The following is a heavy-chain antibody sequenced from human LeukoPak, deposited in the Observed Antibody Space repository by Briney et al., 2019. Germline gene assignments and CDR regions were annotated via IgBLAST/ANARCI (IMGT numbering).Heavy chain of an antibody. V-gene: IGHV3-43*01. D-gene: IGHD2-2*01. CDR2: ISWDGGST. CDR3: AKDKGCSSTSCYHYYYYGMDV. J-gene: IGHJ6*02. CDR1: GFTFDDYT. Sequence: GGSLRLSCAASGFTFDDYTMHWVRQAPGKGLEWVSLISWDGGSTYYADSGKGRFTISRDNSKNSLFLRMNRLRTEHTTLYYCAKDKGCSSTSCYHYYYYGMDVWGQGTTVTVSS.